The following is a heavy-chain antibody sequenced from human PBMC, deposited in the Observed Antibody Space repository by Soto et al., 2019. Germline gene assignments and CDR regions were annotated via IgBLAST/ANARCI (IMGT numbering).Heavy chain of an antibody. J-gene: IGHJ3*02. CDR3: ARVGGGVLRFLEWLSELGAFDI. V-gene: IGHV1-18*01. Sequence: QVQLVQSGAEVKKPGASVKVSCKASGYTFTSYGISWVRQAPGQGLEWMGWISAYNGNTNYAQKLQGRVTMTTDTSTSTAYMEVRGLRFDGTAVYYCARVGGGVLRFLEWLSELGAFDIWGQGTMVTVSS. D-gene: IGHD3-3*01. CDR2: ISAYNGNT. CDR1: GYTFTSYG.